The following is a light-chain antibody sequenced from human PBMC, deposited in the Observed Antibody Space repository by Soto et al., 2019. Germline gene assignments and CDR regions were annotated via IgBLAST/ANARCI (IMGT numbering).Light chain of an antibody. CDR1: SSDVGGYNY. CDR3: SSYTSSSTYV. V-gene: IGLV2-14*01. CDR2: EVS. Sequence: QSALTQPASVSGSPGQSITISCTGTSSDVGGYNYVSWYQQHPGKAPKLMIYEVSNWPSGVSNRFSGSKSGNTASLTISGLHAEDEADYYCSSYTSSSTYVFGTGTKVTVL. J-gene: IGLJ1*01.